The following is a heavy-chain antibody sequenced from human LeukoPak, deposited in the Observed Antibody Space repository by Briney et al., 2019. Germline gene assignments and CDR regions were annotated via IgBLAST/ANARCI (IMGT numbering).Heavy chain of an antibody. CDR3: PTNSTMTDGMDG. V-gene: IGHV1-46*01. CDR1: GYTFTSYY. J-gene: IGHJ6*04. Sequence: ASGKVCCKASGYTFTSYYMHWVRQAPGQGLEWMGIINPSGGSTSYAQKFQGRVTITRSTSTMTVYMERSSLRSEDASLYYCPTNSTMTDGMDGWGKGTTVTVAS. CDR2: INPSGGST. D-gene: IGHD2/OR15-2a*01.